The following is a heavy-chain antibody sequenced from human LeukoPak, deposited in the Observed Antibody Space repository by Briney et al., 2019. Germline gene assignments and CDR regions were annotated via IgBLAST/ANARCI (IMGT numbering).Heavy chain of an antibody. V-gene: IGHV3-21*01. CDR1: GFTFSSYS. CDR3: ARDKAVRGQQLGGDYYYYYMDV. Sequence: GGSLRLSCAASGFTFSSYSMNWVRQAPGKGLEWVSSISSSSSYIYYADSVKGRFTISRDNAKNSLYLQMNSLRAEDTAVYYCARDKAVRGQQLGGDYYYYYMDVWGKGTTVTVSS. CDR2: ISSSSSYI. D-gene: IGHD3-10*01. J-gene: IGHJ6*03.